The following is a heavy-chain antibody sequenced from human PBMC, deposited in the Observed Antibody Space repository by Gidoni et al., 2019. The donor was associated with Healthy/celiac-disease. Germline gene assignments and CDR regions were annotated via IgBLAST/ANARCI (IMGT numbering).Heavy chain of an antibody. Sequence: QVQLVASGGGVLHPGRSLRLSCAASGFPFLSYAMHWCRQAPGKGLEWVAVIAYDGSNKGYAESVKGRFTISRDNSKNTLYLQMNSLRAEDTAVYYCARAGGYSYWGGYFDYWGQGTLVTVSS. CDR2: IAYDGSNK. CDR3: ARAGGYSYWGGYFDY. CDR1: GFPFLSYA. D-gene: IGHD5-18*01. V-gene: IGHV3-30-3*01. J-gene: IGHJ4*02.